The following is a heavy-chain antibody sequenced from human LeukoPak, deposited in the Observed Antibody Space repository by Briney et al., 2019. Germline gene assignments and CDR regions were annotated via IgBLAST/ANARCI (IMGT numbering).Heavy chain of an antibody. Sequence: PSETLSLTCAVYGVSFSGYYWSWIRQPPGKGLDWIGEINHSGSTNYNPSLKSRVTISVDTSKNQFSLKLSSVTAADTAVYYCARMRDYYGSGSYYNSSYPSSWYFDLWGRGTLVTVSS. D-gene: IGHD3-10*01. CDR1: GVSFSGYY. J-gene: IGHJ2*01. V-gene: IGHV4-34*01. CDR3: ARMRDYYGSGSYYNSSYPSSWYFDL. CDR2: INHSGST.